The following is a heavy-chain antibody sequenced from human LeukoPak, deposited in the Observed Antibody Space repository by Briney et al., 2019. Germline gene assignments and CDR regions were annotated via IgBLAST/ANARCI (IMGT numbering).Heavy chain of an antibody. Sequence: GGSLRLSCAVSGFNFSNYWMTWVRQAPGKGLVWVSRINSDGSNIRYADSVRGRFTISRDNAKNTLYQQMNSLRAEDTAVYYCTREYPASFDYWGQGTLVTVSS. J-gene: IGHJ4*02. CDR2: INSDGSNI. CDR3: TREYPASFDY. CDR1: GFNFSNYW. V-gene: IGHV3-74*01.